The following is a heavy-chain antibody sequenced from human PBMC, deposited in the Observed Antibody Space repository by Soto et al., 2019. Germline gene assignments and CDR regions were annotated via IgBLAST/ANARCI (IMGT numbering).Heavy chain of an antibody. CDR3: ARGSKYYFDY. J-gene: IGHJ4*02. Sequence: QPGGSLRLSCAASGFTLSRYGMHWAGQAPGKGLEWVAVIWYDGSNKYYADSVKGRFTISRDNSKNTLYLQMNSLRVEDTGVYYCARGSKYYFDYWGQGT. CDR2: IWYDGSNK. CDR1: GFTLSRYG. V-gene: IGHV3-33*01.